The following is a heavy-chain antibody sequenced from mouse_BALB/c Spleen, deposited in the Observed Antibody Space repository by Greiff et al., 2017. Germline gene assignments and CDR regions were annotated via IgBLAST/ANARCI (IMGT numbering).Heavy chain of an antibody. J-gene: IGHJ4*01. CDR3: ARSPQTARATEDMDY. D-gene: IGHD3-2*01. Sequence: EVQGVESGGGLVKPGGSLKLSCAASGFTFSDYYMYWVRQTPEKRLEWVATISDCGSYTYYPDSVKGRFTISRDNAKNNLYLQMSSLKSEETAMYYCARSPQTARATEDMDYWGQGTSVTVSS. CDR1: GFTFSDYY. CDR2: ISDCGSYT. V-gene: IGHV5-4*02.